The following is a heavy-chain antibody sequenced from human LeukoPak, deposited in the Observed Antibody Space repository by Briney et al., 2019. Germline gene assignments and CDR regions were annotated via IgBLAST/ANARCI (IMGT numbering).Heavy chain of an antibody. J-gene: IGHJ4*02. Sequence: SETLSLTCTVSGGSISSSTSYWGWIRQSPGKGLEWIATISYSGDTYYNPSLKSRVTISVDTSKNQFSLKLSSVTAADPAVYYCARALGGRTISTRIGPKFDYWGQGTLVTVSS. D-gene: IGHD3-16*01. V-gene: IGHV4-39*07. CDR3: ARALGGRTISTRIGPKFDY. CDR1: GGSISSSTSY. CDR2: ISYSGDT.